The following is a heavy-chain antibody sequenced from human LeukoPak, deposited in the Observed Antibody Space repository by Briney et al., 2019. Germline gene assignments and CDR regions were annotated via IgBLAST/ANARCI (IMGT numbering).Heavy chain of an antibody. Sequence: PGGSLRLSCTASGFTFTTYAMHWVRQAPGEGLEWVALISYDGSNKYYADSVKGRFTISRDNSKNTLYLQMNSLGAEDTAVYYCARDHRSYGYTSGWSLSDGMDVWGQGATVTVSS. CDR1: GFTFTTYA. CDR2: ISYDGSNK. J-gene: IGHJ6*02. D-gene: IGHD6-19*01. V-gene: IGHV3-30-3*01. CDR3: ARDHRSYGYTSGWSLSDGMDV.